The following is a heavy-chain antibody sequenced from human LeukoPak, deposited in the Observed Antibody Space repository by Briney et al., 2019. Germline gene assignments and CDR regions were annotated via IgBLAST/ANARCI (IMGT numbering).Heavy chain of an antibody. V-gene: IGHV3-30-3*01. CDR1: GFTFSSYA. D-gene: IGHD6-13*01. J-gene: IGHJ4*02. CDR2: ISYDGSNK. CDR3: AKDGYSSIPGFHFEY. Sequence: GRSLRLSCAASGFTFSSYAMHWVRQAPGKGLEWVAVISYDGSNKYYTDSVKGRFTISRDNSKNTLYLHLNSLRVEDAAVYYCAKDGYSSIPGFHFEYWGQGTPVTVSS.